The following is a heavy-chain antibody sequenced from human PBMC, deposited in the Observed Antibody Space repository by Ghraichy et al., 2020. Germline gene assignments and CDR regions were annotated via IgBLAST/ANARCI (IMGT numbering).Heavy chain of an antibody. Sequence: GGSLRLSCAVSGFTFSNFWMSWVRQAPGKGPEWVANINKDGSEKNYVDSVKGRFTISRDNAKNSLYLQMNSLRAEDTAVCYCSDFDYWGQGTLVTVSS. V-gene: IGHV3-7*01. CDR3: SDFDY. CDR1: GFTFSNFW. J-gene: IGHJ4*02. CDR2: INKDGSEK.